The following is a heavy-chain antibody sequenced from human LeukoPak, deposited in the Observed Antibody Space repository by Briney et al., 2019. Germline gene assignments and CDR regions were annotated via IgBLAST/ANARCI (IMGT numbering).Heavy chain of an antibody. CDR2: FDPEDGET. Sequence: ASVKVSCKVSGCTLTELSMHWVRQAPGKGLEWMGGFDPEDGETIYAQKFQGRVTITRDTSASTAYMELSSLRSEDMAVYYCARGAKFRSYGSGTYYTSLPFDPWGQGTLVTVSS. V-gene: IGHV1-24*01. CDR3: ARGAKFRSYGSGTYYTSLPFDP. D-gene: IGHD3-10*01. CDR1: GCTLTELS. J-gene: IGHJ5*02.